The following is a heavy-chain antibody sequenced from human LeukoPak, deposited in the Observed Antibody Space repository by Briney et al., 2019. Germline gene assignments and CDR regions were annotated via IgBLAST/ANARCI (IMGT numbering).Heavy chain of an antibody. D-gene: IGHD3-22*01. CDR1: GFTFSTYG. Sequence: GGSLRLSCAASGFTFSTYGMHWVRQAPGKGLEWVALIWYDGSNKDYADSVKGRFTISRDNSKNTLYLQMNSLRAEDTAVYYCAKWGGGYYYGYFQHWGQGTLVTVSS. CDR3: AKWGGGYYYGYFQH. V-gene: IGHV3-33*06. J-gene: IGHJ1*01. CDR2: IWYDGSNK.